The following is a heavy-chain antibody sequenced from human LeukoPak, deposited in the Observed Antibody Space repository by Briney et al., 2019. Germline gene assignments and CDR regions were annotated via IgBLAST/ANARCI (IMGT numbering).Heavy chain of an antibody. D-gene: IGHD6-13*01. CDR1: GFTFSSDA. CDR3: AKCTQLVRRPIDY. V-gene: IGHV3-23*01. CDR2: ISGSGGST. Sequence: GGSLRLSCAASGFTFSSDAMSWVRQAPGKGLEWVSAISGSGGSTYYADSVKGRFTISRDNSKNTLYLQMNSLRAEDTAVYYGAKCTQLVRRPIDYWGQGTLVTVSS. J-gene: IGHJ4*02.